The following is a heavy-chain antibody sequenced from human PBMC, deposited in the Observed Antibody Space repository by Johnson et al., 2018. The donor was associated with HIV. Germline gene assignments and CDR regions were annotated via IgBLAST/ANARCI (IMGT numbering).Heavy chain of an antibody. CDR1: RFTFSSFA. CDR3: ARGAGYDVGSGWHAFDI. D-gene: IGHD3-3*01. Sequence: QVQLVESGGGVVQPGRSLRLSCAASRFTFSSFAMHWVRQAPGKGLEWVAVISYDGSDKYSADSVKGRFTISRDSSKNTLYLQMDSLRAEDMAVYYCARGAGYDVGSGWHAFDIWGQGTMVTVSS. J-gene: IGHJ3*02. CDR2: ISYDGSDK. V-gene: IGHV3-30*14.